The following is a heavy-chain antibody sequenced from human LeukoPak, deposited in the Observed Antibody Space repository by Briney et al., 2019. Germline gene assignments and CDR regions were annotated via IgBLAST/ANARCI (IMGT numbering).Heavy chain of an antibody. J-gene: IGHJ6*02. CDR3: ARDREYCSGGSCYPNGMDV. Sequence: PGGSLRLSCAASGFTVSSNYMSWVRQAPGKGLEWVSVIYSDSRTYYADSVKGRFTISRDNSKNTLYLQMNSLRAEDTAVHYCARDREYCSGGSCYPNGMDVWGQGTTVTVSS. D-gene: IGHD2-15*01. CDR2: IYSDSRT. V-gene: IGHV3-66*01. CDR1: GFTVSSNY.